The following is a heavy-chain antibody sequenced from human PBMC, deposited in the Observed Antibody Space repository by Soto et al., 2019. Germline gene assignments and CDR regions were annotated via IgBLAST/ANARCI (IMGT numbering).Heavy chain of an antibody. CDR3: ARHTSTNYRSMKFDP. CDR2: IYPGDSDT. CDR1: GYNFTSYW. J-gene: IGHJ5*02. D-gene: IGHD4-4*01. Sequence: PGESLKISCEGSGYNFTSYWIGWVRQMPGQGLEWMGIIYPGDSDTRYSPSFQGQVTISADKSVSTAYLQWSSLKASDTAIYYCARHTSTNYRSMKFDPWGQGTLVTVSS. V-gene: IGHV5-51*01.